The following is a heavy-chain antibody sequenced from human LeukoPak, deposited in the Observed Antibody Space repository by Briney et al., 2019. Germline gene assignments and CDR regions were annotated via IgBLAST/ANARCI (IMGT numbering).Heavy chain of an antibody. Sequence: GGSLRLSRAASGFTFSSYAMSWVRQAPGKGLEWVSAISGSGGSTYYADSVKGRFTISRDNSRNILYLQMNSLRTEDTAVYYCARERVGTTWFVGDWGQGTLVTVSS. CDR2: ISGSGGST. CDR3: ARERVGTTWFVGD. J-gene: IGHJ4*02. V-gene: IGHV3-23*01. D-gene: IGHD1-26*01. CDR1: GFTFSSYA.